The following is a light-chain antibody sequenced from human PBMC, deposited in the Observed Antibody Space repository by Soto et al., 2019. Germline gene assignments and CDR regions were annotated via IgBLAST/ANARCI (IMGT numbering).Light chain of an antibody. J-gene: IGLJ1*01. CDR3: AAWDDSLNGYV. CDR1: TSNIGSKP. CDR2: SNY. V-gene: IGLV1-44*01. Sequence: QAVVTQPPSASGTPGQRVIMSCSGSTSNIGSKPVNWYQHLPGTAPKLLIYSNYQRPSGVPDRFSGSKSGTSASLAISGLQSEDEADYYCAAWDDSLNGYVFGTGTKVTVL.